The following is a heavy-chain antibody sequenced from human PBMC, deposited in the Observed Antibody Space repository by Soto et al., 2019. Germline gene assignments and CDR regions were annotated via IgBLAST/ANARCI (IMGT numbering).Heavy chain of an antibody. CDR3: ARSRYYDSSCYRALYAFHI. Sequence: SETLSLTWAVCGGSISSGGYSWSWIRQQPGKGLGWIGYIYHSGSTYYNPSLKSRVTISVDRSKNQFSLKLSSGTAAATAVYYCARSRYYDSSCYRALYAFHIWGQGTTVT. D-gene: IGHD3-22*01. CDR2: IYHSGST. CDR1: GGSISSGGYS. V-gene: IGHV4-30-2*01. J-gene: IGHJ3*02.